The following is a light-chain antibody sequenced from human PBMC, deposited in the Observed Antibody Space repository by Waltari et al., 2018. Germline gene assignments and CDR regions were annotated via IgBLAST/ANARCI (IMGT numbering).Light chain of an antibody. J-gene: IGLJ2*01. CDR3: AVWDVSLNGVV. V-gene: IGLV1-36*01. CDR1: RSNIRNNA. CDR2: YDD. Sequence: QSVLTQPPSVSEAPRQRVTISCSGSRSNIRNNAVSWYQQLPGKAPKLLIYYDDLLPSGVSDRFSGSKSGTSASLAISGLQSDDEADYYCAVWDVSLNGVVFGGGTKLTVL.